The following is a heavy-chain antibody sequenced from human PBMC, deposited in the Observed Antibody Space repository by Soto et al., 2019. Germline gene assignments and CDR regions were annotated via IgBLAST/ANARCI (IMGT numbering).Heavy chain of an antibody. CDR2: INPNSGGT. D-gene: IGHD6-13*01. J-gene: IGHJ6*02. V-gene: IGHV1-2*04. CDR1: GYTLTELS. CDR3: AREVYGPWHSSPRGFHYGMDV. Sequence: GAPAEVPFRVSGYTLTELSMHWVRQAPGQGLEWMGWINPNSGGTNYAQKFQGWVTMTRDTSISTAYMELSRLRSDDTAVYYCAREVYGPWHSSPRGFHYGMDVWGQGTTVTVSS.